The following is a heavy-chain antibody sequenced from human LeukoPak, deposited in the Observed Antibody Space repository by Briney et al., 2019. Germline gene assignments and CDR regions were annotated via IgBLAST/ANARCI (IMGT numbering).Heavy chain of an antibody. J-gene: IGHJ4*02. D-gene: IGHD4-17*01. CDR1: GFIFSSYS. Sequence: GSLRLSCAASGFIFSSYSMNWVRPTPGKGLEWISYISSGSGTTYYGDSVQGRFITSRDNAKNSLHLQMNSLRAEDTGVYYCAKDRGNDYGVFDYWGQGILVTVSS. CDR3: AKDRGNDYGVFDY. V-gene: IGHV3-48*01. CDR2: ISSGSGTT.